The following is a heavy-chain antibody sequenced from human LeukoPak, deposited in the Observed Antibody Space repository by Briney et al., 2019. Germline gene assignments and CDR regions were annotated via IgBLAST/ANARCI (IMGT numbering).Heavy chain of an antibody. CDR2: IYHSGST. CDR1: GGSITSSNW. D-gene: IGHD6-19*01. J-gene: IGHJ5*02. Sequence: SGTLSLTCAVSGGSITSSNWWNWVRQPPGKGLEWIGEIYHSGSTNYSPSLKSRVTISVDKSKNQFSLKVTSVTAADTAVYFCARGTAVAGTWGQGTLVTVSS. V-gene: IGHV4-4*02. CDR3: ARGTAVAGT.